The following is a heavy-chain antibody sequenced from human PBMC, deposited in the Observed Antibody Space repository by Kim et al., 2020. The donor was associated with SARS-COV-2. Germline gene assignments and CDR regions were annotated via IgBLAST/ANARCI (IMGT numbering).Heavy chain of an antibody. CDR2: ITGDGSVT. Sequence: GGSLRLSCAASGFTFNNYDISWVRQAPGKGLEWVSAITGDGSVTYYADSVKGRFTISRDNSKNTRGLQMNSLRHEDTAVYYCAKHHEWTHDYWGHGTLVTVSS. CDR3: AKHHEWTHDY. J-gene: IGHJ4*01. D-gene: IGHD3-3*01. CDR1: GFTFNNYD. V-gene: IGHV3-23*01.